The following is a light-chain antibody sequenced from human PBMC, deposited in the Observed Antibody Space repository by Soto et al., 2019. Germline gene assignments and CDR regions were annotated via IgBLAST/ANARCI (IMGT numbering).Light chain of an antibody. J-gene: IGKJ2*01. Sequence: EIVMTHSPATLSVSPVERATLSFSASQSVSSDLALYHQKPGQAPRLLISDASTRATGIPARFSGSGSGTEFTLTISSLQSEDFALYYCHQYNSWPPGTFGQGTKVDIK. CDR2: DAS. CDR1: QSVSSD. CDR3: HQYNSWPPGT. V-gene: IGKV3-15*01.